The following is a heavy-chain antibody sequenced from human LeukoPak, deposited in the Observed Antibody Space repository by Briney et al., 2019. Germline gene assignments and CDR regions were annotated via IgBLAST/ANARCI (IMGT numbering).Heavy chain of an antibody. CDR3: ARGGTYYDFWSGYSSAPYFDY. J-gene: IGHJ4*02. V-gene: IGHV4-34*01. CDR2: INRSGST. CDR1: GGSFSGYY. D-gene: IGHD3-3*01. Sequence: SETLSLTCAVYGGSFSGYYWSWIRQPPGKGLEWIGEINRSGSTNYNPSLKSRVTISVDTSKNQFSLKLSSVTAADTAVYYCARGGTYYDFWSGYSSAPYFDYWGQGTLVTVSS.